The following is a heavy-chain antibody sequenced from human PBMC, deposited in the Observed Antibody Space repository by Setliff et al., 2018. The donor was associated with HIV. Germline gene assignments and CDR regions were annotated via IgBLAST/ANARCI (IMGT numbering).Heavy chain of an antibody. CDR3: ARHWGRDLGHAFET. Sequence: GGSLRLSCAASGFTFISYGMSWVRQAPGKGLEWVSSISGSGSSTYYADSVKGRFTISRDNSKNMVFLQMNSLRAEDTAVYYCARHWGRDLGHAFETWGQGTMVTVSS. D-gene: IGHD3-16*01. V-gene: IGHV3-23*01. CDR2: ISGSGSST. J-gene: IGHJ3*02. CDR1: GFTFISYG.